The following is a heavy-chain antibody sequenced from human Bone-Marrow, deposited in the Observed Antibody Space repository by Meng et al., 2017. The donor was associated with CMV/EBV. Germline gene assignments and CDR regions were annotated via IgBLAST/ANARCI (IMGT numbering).Heavy chain of an antibody. CDR1: GFTFSSYW. D-gene: IGHD3-16*01. V-gene: IGHV3-7*03. CDR3: ARVFGGAFDI. Sequence: GESLKISCVVSGFTFSSYWMSWVRQAPGKGLEWVANIKQDGSEKYYVDSVKGRFTISRDNAKNSLYLQMNSLRAEDTAVYYCARVFGGAFDIWGQGTMVTVSS. J-gene: IGHJ3*02. CDR2: IKQDGSEK.